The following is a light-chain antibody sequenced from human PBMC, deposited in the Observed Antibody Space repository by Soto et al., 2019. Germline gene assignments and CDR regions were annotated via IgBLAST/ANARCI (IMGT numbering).Light chain of an antibody. CDR1: SSDVGGYKY. J-gene: IGLJ1*01. Sequence: QSALTQPPSASGSPGQSVTISCTGTSSDVGGYKYVSWYQQHPVKAPKLMIFEVNKRPSGVPDRFSGSKSGNTASLTVSGLQAEDEADYYCSSYAGINNLGVFGMGTKVTVL. CDR2: EVN. V-gene: IGLV2-8*01. CDR3: SSYAGINNLGV.